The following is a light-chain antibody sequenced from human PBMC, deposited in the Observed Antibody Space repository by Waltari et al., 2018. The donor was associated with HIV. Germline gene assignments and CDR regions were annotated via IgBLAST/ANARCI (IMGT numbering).Light chain of an antibody. J-gene: IGLJ3*02. CDR3: QSYDSSLSSVL. CDR2: GST. V-gene: IGLV1-40*01. CDR1: GSNIGAGYD. Sequence: QSVLTQPPSVSGAPGQRVTISCTGGGSNIGAGYDVHWYQHLPASAPKLLVCGSTNRPCGVPDRFSGSKSDTSASLAITALQAEDEADYYCQSYDSSLSSVLFGGGTKLTVL.